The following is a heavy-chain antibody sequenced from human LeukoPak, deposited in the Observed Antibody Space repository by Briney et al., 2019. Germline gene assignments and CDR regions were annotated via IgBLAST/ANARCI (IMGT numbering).Heavy chain of an antibody. CDR1: GFTFDDYA. J-gene: IGHJ4*02. CDR3: ARLKGRFWSSYHKQYYFDY. Sequence: GGSLRLSCAASGFTFDDYAMHWVRQAPGKGLQWVSGISWNSGSIGYADSVKGRFTISRDNSKNTLYLQMNSLRAEDTAVYYCARLKGRFWSSYHKQYYFDYWGQGTLVTVSS. CDR2: ISWNSGSI. V-gene: IGHV3-9*01. D-gene: IGHD3-3*01.